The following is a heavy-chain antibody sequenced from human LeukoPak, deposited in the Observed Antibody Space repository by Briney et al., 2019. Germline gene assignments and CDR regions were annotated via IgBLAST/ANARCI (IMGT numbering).Heavy chain of an antibody. Sequence: SETLSLTCTVSGGSISNYYWCWIRQPPGKGLEWIGYIYYSGTTNYNPSLRSRVTISVDTSKNQFSMKVSSVTAADTAVYYCARGPDSGSYPLWGQGTLVTVSS. CDR2: IYYSGTT. V-gene: IGHV4-59*01. CDR1: GGSISNYY. CDR3: ARGPDSGSYPL. D-gene: IGHD1-26*01. J-gene: IGHJ4*02.